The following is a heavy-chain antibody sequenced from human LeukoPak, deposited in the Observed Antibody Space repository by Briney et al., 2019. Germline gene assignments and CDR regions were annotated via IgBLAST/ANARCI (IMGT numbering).Heavy chain of an antibody. J-gene: IGHJ4*02. CDR2: VSIDGGCT. D-gene: IGHD2-2*01. CDR3: AGYCASATCYDDY. V-gene: IGHV3-64D*06. CDR1: GFTFSSYA. Sequence: GGSLRLSCSASGFTFSSYAMHWVRQAPGKGLEYVSAVSIDGGCTYYADSVTGRFTISRDNSKNTLYLQMSSLRPEDTAVYYCAGYCASATCYDDYWGQGTLVTVSS.